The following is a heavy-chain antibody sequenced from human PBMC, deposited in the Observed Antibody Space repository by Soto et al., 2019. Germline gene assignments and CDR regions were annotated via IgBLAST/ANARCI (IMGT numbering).Heavy chain of an antibody. J-gene: IGHJ4*02. V-gene: IGHV3-21*06. Sequence: GGSLRLSCAASGFTFTRYSMNWVRQAPGKGLEWVSSISSTTNYIYYGDSMKGRFTISRDNAKNSLYLEMNSLRAEDTAVYYCARQSEDLTSNFHYWGQGTLVTVPQ. CDR1: GFTFTRYS. CDR2: ISSTTNYI. CDR3: ARQSEDLTSNFHY.